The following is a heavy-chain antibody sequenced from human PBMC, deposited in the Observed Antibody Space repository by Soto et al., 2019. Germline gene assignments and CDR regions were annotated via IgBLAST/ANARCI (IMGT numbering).Heavy chain of an antibody. D-gene: IGHD3-3*01. CDR1: GYTFTSYA. V-gene: IGHV1-3*01. CDR3: ARGPTAKAIFGVGNWFDP. CDR2: INAGNGNT. J-gene: IGHJ5*02. Sequence: ASVKVSCKASGYTFTSYAMHRVRQAPGQRLEWMGWINAGNGNTKYSQKFQGRVTITRDTSASTAYMELSSLRSEDTAVYYCARGPTAKAIFGVGNWFDPWGQGTLVTVSS.